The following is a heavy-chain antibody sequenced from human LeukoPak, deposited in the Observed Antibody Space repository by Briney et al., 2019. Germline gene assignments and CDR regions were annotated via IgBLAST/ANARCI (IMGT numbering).Heavy chain of an antibody. CDR2: IHRAGRT. D-gene: IGHD3-9*01. CDR3: GKTDIYFNPIDY. Sequence: SETLSFTCAVSGVSISSSEWWIWVRQPPEQGLEWIGEIHRAGRTRYNPSLKSRVTISMDYSKNQFSLKLTSATAADTAIYYCGKTDIYFNPIDYWGPGSLVTVSS. V-gene: IGHV4-4*02. CDR1: GVSISSSEW. J-gene: IGHJ4*02.